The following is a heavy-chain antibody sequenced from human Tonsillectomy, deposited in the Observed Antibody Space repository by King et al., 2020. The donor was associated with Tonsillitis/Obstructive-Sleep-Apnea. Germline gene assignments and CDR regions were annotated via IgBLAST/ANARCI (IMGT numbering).Heavy chain of an antibody. CDR2: MYYSWST. CDR3: ARLLYSSSWSHGYYYMDV. V-gene: IGHV4-39*01. Sequence: QLQESGPGLVKPSETLSLSCTVSGGAISRSSHYWGWIRQPPGKGLEWIGTMYYSWSTSYNPSLKSRGTISVDTSKNQFSLKVSSVSASDTAVYYCARLLYSSSWSHGYYYMDVWGKGTTVTVSS. J-gene: IGHJ6*03. D-gene: IGHD6-13*01. CDR1: GGAISRSSHY.